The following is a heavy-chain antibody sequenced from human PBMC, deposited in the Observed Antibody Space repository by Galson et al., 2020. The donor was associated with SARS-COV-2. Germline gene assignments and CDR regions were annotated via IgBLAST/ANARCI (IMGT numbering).Heavy chain of an antibody. CDR3: ARSRPDVTMIVVAIPASYHSMAV. V-gene: IGHV4-34*01. D-gene: IGHD3-22*01. J-gene: IGHJ6*03. CDR1: GGTFSDYY. CDR2: INHSGST. Sequence: SETLSLTCAVYGGTFSDYYWSWVRQAPGKGLEWIGEINHSGSTKYSPALKRRVTITVDTSKNQFSLQLTSMTAADTAVYYCARSRPDVTMIVVAIPASYHSMAVSTNGTPFAISS.